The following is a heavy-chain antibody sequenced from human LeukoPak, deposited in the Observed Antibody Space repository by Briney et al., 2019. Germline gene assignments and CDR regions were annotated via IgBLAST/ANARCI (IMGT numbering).Heavy chain of an antibody. Sequence: SETLSPACAVYGASISCYYWSWNRQPPGKGLEWIGNIYYNGDTYYNASLKSRDTISVDTSENRFSLNLSSVTAADTAVYFSARLPGYTDRPSDYWGQGTLVTVSS. CDR2: IYYNGDT. CDR3: ARLPGYTDRPSDY. CDR1: GASISCYY. V-gene: IGHV4-34*11. J-gene: IGHJ4*02. D-gene: IGHD5-18*01.